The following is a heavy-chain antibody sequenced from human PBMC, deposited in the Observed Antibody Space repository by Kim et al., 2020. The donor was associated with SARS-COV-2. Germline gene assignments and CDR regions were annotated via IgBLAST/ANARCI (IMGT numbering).Heavy chain of an antibody. J-gene: IGHJ4*02. CDR1: GFTFSSYA. D-gene: IGHD3-10*01. CDR3: AKAPAPLRFPGELYDY. Sequence: GGSLRLSCAASGFTFSSYAMSWVRQAPGKGLEWVSAISGSGGSTYYADSVKGRFTISRDNSKNTLYLQMNSLRAEDTAVYYCAKAPAPLRFPGELYDYWGQGTLVTVSS. V-gene: IGHV3-23*01. CDR2: ISGSGGST.